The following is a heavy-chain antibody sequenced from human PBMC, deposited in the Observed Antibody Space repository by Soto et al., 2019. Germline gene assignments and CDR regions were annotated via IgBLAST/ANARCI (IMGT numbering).Heavy chain of an antibody. J-gene: IGHJ4*02. CDR2: ISGSGGST. Sequence: EVQLLESGGGLVQPGGSLRLSCAASGFTFSSYAMSWVRQAPGKGLEWVSAISGSGGSTYYADSVKGRFTISRDSSTHTLDLQMNSLRAEDTAVYYCAMAGGIATAGAFNYWGQGTLVTVSS. D-gene: IGHD6-13*01. CDR3: AMAGGIATAGAFNY. CDR1: GFTFSSYA. V-gene: IGHV3-23*01.